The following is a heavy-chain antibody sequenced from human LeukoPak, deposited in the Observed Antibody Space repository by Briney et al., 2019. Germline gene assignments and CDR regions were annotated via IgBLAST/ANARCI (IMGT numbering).Heavy chain of an antibody. J-gene: IGHJ4*02. Sequence: ASVKVSCKASGYTFTNYGISWVRQAPGQGLEWMGWISGYNGNTNYAQKFQGRITMTTDTSTSTGYMELRSLRSDDTAVYYCARDLKMGYSSGRYSWGTGSSNDYWGQGTLVTASS. V-gene: IGHV1-18*01. CDR3: ARDLKMGYSSGRYSWGTGSSNDY. CDR1: GYTFTNYG. CDR2: ISGYNGNT. D-gene: IGHD6-19*01.